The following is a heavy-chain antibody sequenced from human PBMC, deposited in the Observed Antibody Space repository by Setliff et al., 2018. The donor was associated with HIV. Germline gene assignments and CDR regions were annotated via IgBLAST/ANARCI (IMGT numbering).Heavy chain of an antibody. CDR3: ARDIAAAGNAFDM. CDR1: GYTFTSYY. V-gene: IGHV1-46*01. D-gene: IGHD6-13*01. J-gene: IGHJ3*02. CDR2: INPSGGST. Sequence: ASVKVSCKASGYTFTSYYMHWVRQAPGQGLEWMGIINPSGGSTYYAQKFQGRVTMTRATSTTTVYMELTSLRSEDTAVYYCARDIAAAGNAFDMWGQGTMVTISS.